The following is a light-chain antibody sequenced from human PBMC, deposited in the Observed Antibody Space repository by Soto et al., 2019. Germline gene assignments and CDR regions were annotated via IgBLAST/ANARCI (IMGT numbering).Light chain of an antibody. Sequence: IVLTQSPATLSLSPGERATLSCRASQSVSSYLAWYQQKPGQAPRLLISDTSNRATGRRARFSGSGSGTDFTLTISSLEPEDFAVYYCQQRSNWPPKYSFGQGTKLEIK. CDR1: QSVSSY. CDR2: DTS. J-gene: IGKJ2*03. V-gene: IGKV3-11*01. CDR3: QQRSNWPPKYS.